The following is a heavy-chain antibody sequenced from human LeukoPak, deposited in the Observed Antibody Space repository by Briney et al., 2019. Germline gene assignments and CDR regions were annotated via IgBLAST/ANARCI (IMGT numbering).Heavy chain of an antibody. Sequence: GGSLRLSCAASGFTFSTYAMSWVRQAPGKGLEGVSAISGSGGTTYYADSVKGRFTISRDNSKNTLYLQMNTLRAEDTAVYYCAKDIRRSYGDYYLAFWGQGTLLTVFS. D-gene: IGHD4-17*01. CDR1: GFTFSTYA. J-gene: IGHJ4*02. CDR3: AKDIRRSYGDYYLAF. V-gene: IGHV3-23*01. CDR2: ISGSGGTT.